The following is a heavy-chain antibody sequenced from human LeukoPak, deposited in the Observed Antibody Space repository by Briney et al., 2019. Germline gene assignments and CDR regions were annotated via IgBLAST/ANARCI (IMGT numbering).Heavy chain of an antibody. J-gene: IGHJ4*02. Sequence: GESLQIPCKSSGYSFTSYWIGWVRQMPGKGLEWMGIIDPDDSDTRYSPSFQGQVTISADKSIRTAYLQWSSLKASDTAVYYCARRPGVGGGWNFDYWGQGTLVTVSS. CDR1: GYSFTSYW. CDR2: IDPDDSDT. D-gene: IGHD6-19*01. V-gene: IGHV5-51*01. CDR3: ARRPGVGGGWNFDY.